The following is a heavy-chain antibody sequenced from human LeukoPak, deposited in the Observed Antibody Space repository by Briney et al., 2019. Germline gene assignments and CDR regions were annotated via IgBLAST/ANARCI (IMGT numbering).Heavy chain of an antibody. Sequence: GGSLRLSCATSGFTFSRYWMSWVRQAPGKGLEWVANIDQDGSNKNYVDSVRGRFTISRDDARDSLFLQMNSLRAEDTAMYYCARVDYTDEGWGYWGQGTLVTVSS. V-gene: IGHV3-7*01. CDR2: IDQDGSNK. J-gene: IGHJ4*02. D-gene: IGHD4-11*01. CDR3: ARVDYTDEGWGY. CDR1: GFTFSRYW.